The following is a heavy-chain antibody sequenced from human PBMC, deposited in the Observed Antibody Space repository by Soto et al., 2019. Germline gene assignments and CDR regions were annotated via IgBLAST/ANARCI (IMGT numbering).Heavy chain of an antibody. CDR1: GFTFSSYA. CDR3: ATLSSSSPFDYYYYYGMDV. CDR2: ISGSGGST. J-gene: IGHJ6*02. D-gene: IGHD6-13*01. V-gene: IGHV3-23*01. Sequence: GGSLRLSCAASGFTFSSYAMSWVRQAPGKGLEWVSAISGSGGSTYYADSVKGRFTISRDNSKNTLYLQMNSLRAEDTAVYYCATLSSSSPFDYYYYYGMDVWGQGTTVTVSS.